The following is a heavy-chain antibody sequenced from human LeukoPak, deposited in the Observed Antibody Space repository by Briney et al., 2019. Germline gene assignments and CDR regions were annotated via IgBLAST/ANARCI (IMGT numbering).Heavy chain of an antibody. CDR3: AKDPLDCGGDCYSNY. CDR1: GFTFSSYA. Sequence: GGSLRLSCAASGFTFSSYAMSWVRQAPGKGLEWVSAISGSGGSTYYADSVEGRFTISRDNSKNTLYLQMNSLRAEDTAVYYCAKDPLDCGGDCYSNYWGQGTLVTVSS. D-gene: IGHD2-21*02. V-gene: IGHV3-23*01. CDR2: ISGSGGST. J-gene: IGHJ4*02.